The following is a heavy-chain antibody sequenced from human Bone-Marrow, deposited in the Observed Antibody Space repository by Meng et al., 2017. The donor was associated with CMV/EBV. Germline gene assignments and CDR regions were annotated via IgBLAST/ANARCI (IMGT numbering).Heavy chain of an antibody. CDR2: IYSGGST. J-gene: IGHJ6*01. V-gene: IGHV3-53*01. CDR1: GFTVSSNY. CDR3: ARDRSLRIFGYYYGMDV. D-gene: IGHD3-3*01. Sequence: GGSLRLSCAASGFTVSSNYMSWVRQAPGKGLEWVSVIYSGGSTYYADSVKGRFTISRDNSKNTLYLQMNSLRAEDTAVYYCARDRSLRIFGYYYGMDVWGKGPRSPSPQ.